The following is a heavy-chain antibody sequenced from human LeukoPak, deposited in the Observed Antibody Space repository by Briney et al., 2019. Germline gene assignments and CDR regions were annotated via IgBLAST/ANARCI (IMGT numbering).Heavy chain of an antibody. V-gene: IGHV1-58*02. CDR3: AADPSSIVGATYYYGMDV. CDR2: IVVGSGNT. J-gene: IGHJ6*02. D-gene: IGHD1-26*01. Sequence: SVKVSCKAYGFTFTSSAMQWVRQARGQRLEWIGWIVVGSGNTNYAQKFQERVTITRDMSTSTAYMELSSLRSEDTAVYYCAADPSSIVGATYYYGMDVWGQGTTVTVSS. CDR1: GFTFTSSA.